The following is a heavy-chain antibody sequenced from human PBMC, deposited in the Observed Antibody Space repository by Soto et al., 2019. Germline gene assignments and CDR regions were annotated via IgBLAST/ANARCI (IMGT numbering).Heavy chain of an antibody. V-gene: IGHV4-39*01. CDR3: ARHRDSGQEPFGS. CDR1: GRSLGRRASF. CDR2: VNYNGNT. Sequence: SESRSLSSPLYGRSLGRRASFCAWVRQPPGKPLEWTGSVNYNGNTYYNPSLRSRVTISVDPFNNHFSVRLTSVTAADAAVFYWARHRDSGQEPFGSWGQGALVTVSS. D-gene: IGHD1-1*01. J-gene: IGHJ4*02.